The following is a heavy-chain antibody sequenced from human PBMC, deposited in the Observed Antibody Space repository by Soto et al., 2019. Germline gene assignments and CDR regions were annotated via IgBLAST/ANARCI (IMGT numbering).Heavy chain of an antibody. CDR1: GYTLTELP. CDR2: FDPEDGET. J-gene: IGHJ4*02. Sequence: GASGKGSCKVPGYTLTELPMHLVRQAPGKGLEWMGGFDPEDGETIYAQKFQGRVTMTGDTSTDTAYMELSSLRSEDTAVYYCATLWFGELLLRGGRDYWGQGALVTVSS. CDR3: ATLWFGELLLRGGRDY. D-gene: IGHD3-10*01. V-gene: IGHV1-24*01.